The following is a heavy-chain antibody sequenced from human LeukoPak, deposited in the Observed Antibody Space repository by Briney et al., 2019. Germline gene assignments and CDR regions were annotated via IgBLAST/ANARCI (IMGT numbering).Heavy chain of an antibody. V-gene: IGHV3-48*03. CDR1: GFTFSSYN. Sequence: PGGSLRLSCVASGFTFSSYNMNWVRQAPGKELERISYISSSGRIIYYAESVKGRFTISRDNAMNSLYLQMNSLRAEDTAVYYCAREIGAYGYWGQGTLVTVSS. J-gene: IGHJ4*02. CDR2: ISSSGRII. CDR3: AREIGAYGY. D-gene: IGHD3-3*01.